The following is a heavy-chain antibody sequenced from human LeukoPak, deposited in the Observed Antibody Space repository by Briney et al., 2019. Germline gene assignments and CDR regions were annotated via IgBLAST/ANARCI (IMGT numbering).Heavy chain of an antibody. CDR1: GGSISSYY. J-gene: IGHJ4*02. D-gene: IGHD1-26*01. Sequence: PSETLSLTXTVSGGSISSYYWSWIRQPPGKGLEWIGYIYYSGSTNYNPSLKSRVTISVDTSKNQFSLKLSSVTAADTAVYYCARGSMADIVGATTVDYWGQGTLVTASS. CDR3: ARGSMADIVGATTVDY. V-gene: IGHV4-59*01. CDR2: IYYSGST.